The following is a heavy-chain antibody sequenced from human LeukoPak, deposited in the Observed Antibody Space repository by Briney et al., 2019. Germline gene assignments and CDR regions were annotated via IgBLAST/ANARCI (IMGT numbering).Heavy chain of an antibody. J-gene: IGHJ3*02. Sequence: PSETLSLTCSVSGGSINSTLYYWSWIRQPPGKGLEWIGYIYHSGSTYYNPSLKSRVTISVDRPKNQFSLKLSSVTAADTAVYYCAKLGILGAIGAFDIWGQGTMVTVSS. CDR2: IYHSGST. CDR1: GGSINSTLYY. V-gene: IGHV4-30-2*01. CDR3: AKLGILGAIGAFDI. D-gene: IGHD3-16*01.